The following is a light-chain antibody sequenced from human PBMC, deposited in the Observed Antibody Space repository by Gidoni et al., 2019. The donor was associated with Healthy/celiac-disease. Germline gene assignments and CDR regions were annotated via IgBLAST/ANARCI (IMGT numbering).Light chain of an antibody. CDR2: YDS. J-gene: IGLJ2*01. CDR1: NIGSKS. Sequence: SYVLTQPPSVSVDPGTAARITCGGNNIGSKSVHWYQQKPGQAPVLVVYYDSDRPSGIPERFSGSNSGNTATLTISRVEAGDEADYYCQVWDSSSDHVVFGGGTKLTVL. CDR3: QVWDSSSDHVV. V-gene: IGLV3-21*03.